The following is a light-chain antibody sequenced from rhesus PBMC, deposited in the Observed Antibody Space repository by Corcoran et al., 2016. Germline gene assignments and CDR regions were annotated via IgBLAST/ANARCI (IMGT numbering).Light chain of an antibody. V-gene: IGLV2-32*02. CDR3: SSYAGRNTFV. CDR1: SSDIGGYNY. Sequence: QAALTQPRSVSGSPGQSVTISCTGSSSDIGGYNYVSWYQQHPGTAPKLMIYEVSKRPSGVSDRFSGSKSVNTASLTISGLQAEDEADYYCSSYAGRNTFVFGSGTKLTVL. CDR2: EVS. J-gene: IGLJ6*01.